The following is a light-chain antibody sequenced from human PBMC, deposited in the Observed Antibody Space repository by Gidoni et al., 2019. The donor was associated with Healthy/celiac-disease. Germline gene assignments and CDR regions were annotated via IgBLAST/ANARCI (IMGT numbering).Light chain of an antibody. CDR2: GAS. J-gene: IGKJ1*01. CDR3: QQYNNWPRT. V-gene: IGKV3-15*01. Sequence: ELVLTQSPATLSVSPGERATLSCRASQSVSSNLAWYQQKPGQAPRRLIYGASTRATGIPARFSGSGSGTEFTLTISSLQYEECAVYDCQQYNNWPRTFGQXTKVEIK. CDR1: QSVSSN.